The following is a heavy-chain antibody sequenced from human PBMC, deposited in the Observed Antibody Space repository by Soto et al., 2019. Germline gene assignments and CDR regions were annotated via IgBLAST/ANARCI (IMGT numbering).Heavy chain of an antibody. CDR2: ISSSSSYI. CDR3: ARDRGVLQAFDY. J-gene: IGHJ4*02. V-gene: IGHV3-21*01. D-gene: IGHD4-4*01. Sequence: GGSLRLSCAASGFTFSSYSMNWVRQAPGKGLEWVSSISSSSSYIYYADSVKGRFTISRDNAMNSLYLQMNSLRAEDTAVYYCARDRGVLQAFDYWGQGTLVTVSS. CDR1: GFTFSSYS.